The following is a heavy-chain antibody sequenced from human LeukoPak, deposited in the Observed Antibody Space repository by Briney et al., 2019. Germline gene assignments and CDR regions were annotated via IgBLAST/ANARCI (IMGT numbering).Heavy chain of an antibody. D-gene: IGHD5-12*01. CDR3: ARGPSVAAHLDY. CDR2: IYHHGAT. V-gene: IGHV4-4*02. CDR1: GGSISSNNW. J-gene: IGHJ4*02. Sequence: PSGTLSLTCAVSGGSISSNNWWSWVRQPPGKGLEWIGEIYHHGATNYSPSLKSRVTLSVDKSKNQFSLELSSVTAADTAVYYCARGPSVAAHLDYWGQGTLVTVSS.